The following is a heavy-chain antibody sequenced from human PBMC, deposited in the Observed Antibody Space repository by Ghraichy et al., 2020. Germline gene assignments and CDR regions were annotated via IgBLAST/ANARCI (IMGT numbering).Heavy chain of an antibody. D-gene: IGHD6-19*01. J-gene: IGHJ2*01. CDR2: ISGSGGAT. CDR1: GFTFSDYA. CDR3: AKTSTGWYLWYVDL. Sequence: GGSLRLSCAASGFTFSDYAMNWVRQAPGKGLEWVSGISGSGGATYYADSVKGRFTISRDNSKNTLYLQMNSLRAEDTAVYHCAKTSTGWYLWYVDLWGRGTRVTVSS. V-gene: IGHV3-23*01.